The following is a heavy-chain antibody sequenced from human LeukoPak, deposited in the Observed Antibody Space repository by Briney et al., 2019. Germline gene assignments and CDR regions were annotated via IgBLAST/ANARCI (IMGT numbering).Heavy chain of an antibody. CDR2: IRSKANSYAT. V-gene: IGHV3-73*01. CDR1: GFTFSGSA. CDR3: TTHYYDSSGYHYGAFDY. D-gene: IGHD3-22*01. J-gene: IGHJ4*02. Sequence: GGSLRLSCAASGFTFSGSAMHWVRQASGKGLEWVGRIRSKANSYATTYAASVKGRFTISRDDSKNTAFLEMNSLKTEDTAVYCCTTHYYDSSGYHYGAFDYWGQGTLVTVSS.